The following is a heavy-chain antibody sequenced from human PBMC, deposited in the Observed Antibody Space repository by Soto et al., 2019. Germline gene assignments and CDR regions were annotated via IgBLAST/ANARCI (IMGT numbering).Heavy chain of an antibody. CDR3: ASYWDTGYFDL. CDR1: GFTFSSYS. D-gene: IGHD2-8*02. V-gene: IGHV3-48*02. J-gene: IGHJ2*01. Sequence: GGSLRLSCAASGFTFSSYSMNWVRQAPGKGLEWVSYISSSSTIYYADSVKGRFTISRDNAKNSLYLQMNSLRDEDTAVYYCASYWDTGYFDLWGRGTLVTVSS. CDR2: ISSSSTI.